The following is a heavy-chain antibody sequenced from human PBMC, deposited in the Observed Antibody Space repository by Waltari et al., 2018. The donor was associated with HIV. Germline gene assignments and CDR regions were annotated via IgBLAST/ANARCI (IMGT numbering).Heavy chain of an antibody. V-gene: IGHV4-39*07. Sequence: QLQLQESGPGLVQPSETLSLPGTVSGASIRSRSYYWGWIRMPPGKGLEWIVSIYYSGRTYYNPSLKSRVTISVDTSKNQFSLKLSSVTAADTAVYYCARTPRKYYYDSSGYYSFDYWGQGTLVTVSS. CDR3: ARTPRKYYYDSSGYYSFDY. CDR1: GASIRSRSYY. CDR2: IYYSGRT. J-gene: IGHJ4*02. D-gene: IGHD3-22*01.